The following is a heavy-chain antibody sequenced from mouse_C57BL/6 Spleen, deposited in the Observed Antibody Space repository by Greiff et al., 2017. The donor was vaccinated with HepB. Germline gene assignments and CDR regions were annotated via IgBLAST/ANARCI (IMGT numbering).Heavy chain of an antibody. Sequence: QVQLQQPGAELVMPGASVKLSCKASGYTFTSYWMHWVKQRPGQGLEWIGEIDPSDSYTNYNQKFKGKSTLTVDKSSSTAYMQISSLTSEDSAVYYCARHYVAWFAYWGQGTLVTVSA. CDR3: ARHYVAWFAY. CDR2: IDPSDSYT. J-gene: IGHJ3*01. V-gene: IGHV1-69*01. D-gene: IGHD1-1*01. CDR1: GYTFTSYW.